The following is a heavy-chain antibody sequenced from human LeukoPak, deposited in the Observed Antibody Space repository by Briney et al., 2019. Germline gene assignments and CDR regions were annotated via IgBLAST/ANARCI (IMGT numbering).Heavy chain of an antibody. CDR2: ISSSGSYI. CDR3: ARGSAVAGPPDDY. J-gene: IGHJ4*02. Sequence: GGSLRLSCAASGLTFSSYNMNWVRQAPGKGLEWVSFISSSGSYIYYADSVKGRFTISRDNAKNSLYLQMNSLRAEDTAVYYCARGSAVAGPPDDYWGQGTLVTVSS. V-gene: IGHV3-21*06. D-gene: IGHD6-19*01. CDR1: GLTFSSYN.